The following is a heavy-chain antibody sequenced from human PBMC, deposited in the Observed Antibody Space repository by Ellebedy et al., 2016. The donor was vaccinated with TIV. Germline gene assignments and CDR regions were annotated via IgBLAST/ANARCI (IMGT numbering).Heavy chain of an antibody. CDR3: ARDFRGPTNWFDS. V-gene: IGHV4-30-4*01. Sequence: MPSETLSLTCTVSGGSVTSADYQWTWIRQPPGKGLEWIGYIHSTGRTHYNPSLESRTTISMDTSKNQFSLELTSVTAADTAIYYCARDFRGPTNWFDSWGQGTLVIVS. J-gene: IGHJ5*01. CDR1: GGSVTSADYQ. CDR2: IHSTGRT.